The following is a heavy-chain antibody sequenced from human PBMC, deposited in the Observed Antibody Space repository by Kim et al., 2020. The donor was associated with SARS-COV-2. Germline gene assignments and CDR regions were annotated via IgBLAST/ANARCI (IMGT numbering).Heavy chain of an antibody. CDR3: ARGLVLRYFDWLSRPYGMDV. CDR1: GGSFSGYY. CDR2: INHSGST. Sequence: SETLSLTCAVYGGSFSGYYWSWIRQPPGKGLEWIGEINHSGSTNYNPSLKSRVTISVDTSKNQFSLKLSSVTAADTAVYYCARGLVLRYFDWLSRPYGMDVWGQGTTVTVSS. D-gene: IGHD3-9*01. J-gene: IGHJ6*02. V-gene: IGHV4-34*01.